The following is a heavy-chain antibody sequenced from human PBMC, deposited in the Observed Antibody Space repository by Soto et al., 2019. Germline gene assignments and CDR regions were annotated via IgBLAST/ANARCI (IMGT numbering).Heavy chain of an antibody. J-gene: IGHJ5*02. Sequence: GGSLRLSCAASGFTFSSYSMDWVRQAPGKGLEWVSSISSSSSYIYYADSVKGRFTISRDNAKNSLYLQMNSLRAEDTAVYYCAKSDTALSYGFDPWGQGTLVTVSS. CDR3: AKSDTALSYGFDP. V-gene: IGHV3-21*04. CDR1: GFTFSSYS. D-gene: IGHD5-18*01. CDR2: ISSSSSYI.